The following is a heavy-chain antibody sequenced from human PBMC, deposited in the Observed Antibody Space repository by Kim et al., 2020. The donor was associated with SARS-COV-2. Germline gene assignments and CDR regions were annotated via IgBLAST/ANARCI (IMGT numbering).Heavy chain of an antibody. V-gene: IGHV1-2*06. D-gene: IGHD2-2*02. CDR1: GYTFTAYH. Sequence: ASVKVSCQTSGYTFTAYHIHWVRQAPGQGLEWMGRINPASGDTNYAQKFRGRVTMTRDTSIGTAYMDLSSLKPDDTAVFYCARDQVGCSRSTCYIDSWGQ. CDR3: ARDQVGCSRSTCYIDS. CDR2: INPASGDT. J-gene: IGHJ4*02.